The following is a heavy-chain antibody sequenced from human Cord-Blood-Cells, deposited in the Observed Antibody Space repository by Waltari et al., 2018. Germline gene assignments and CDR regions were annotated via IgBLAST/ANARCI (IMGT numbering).Heavy chain of an antibody. D-gene: IGHD5-12*01. Sequence: QVQLQQWGAGLLKPSETLSLTCAVYGGSFSGYYWSWIRQPPGKGLGWIGEINHSGSTNYNPSLKMRVTMSGDTSKNQFCLQLSAVTAAETAVHYRARGQDSGYDAFSIWGQGQMVTVSS. V-gene: IGHV4-34*01. J-gene: IGHJ3*02. CDR1: GGSFSGYY. CDR3: ARGQDSGYDAFSI. CDR2: INHSGST.